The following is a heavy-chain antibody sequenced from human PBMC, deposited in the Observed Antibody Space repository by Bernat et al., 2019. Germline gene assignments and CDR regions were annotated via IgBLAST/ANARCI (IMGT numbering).Heavy chain of an antibody. CDR1: GGSISSSSYY. D-gene: IGHD4-11*01. CDR3: ARRTTRQYDFDY. Sequence: QLQLQESGPGLVKPSETLSLTCTVSGGSISSSSYYWGWIRQPPGKGLEWIGSIYYSGSTYYNPSFKSRVTISVDTSKNQFSLKLSSVTAADTAVYYCARRTTRQYDFDYWGQGTRVTVSS. J-gene: IGHJ4*02. V-gene: IGHV4-39*01. CDR2: IYYSGST.